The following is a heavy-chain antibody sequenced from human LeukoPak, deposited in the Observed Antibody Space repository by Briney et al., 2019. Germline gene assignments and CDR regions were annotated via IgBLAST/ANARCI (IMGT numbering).Heavy chain of an antibody. D-gene: IGHD3-22*01. CDR1: GFTFSSYW. CDR2: IKKDGSEK. CDR3: ARGLGKWLLVDY. J-gene: IGHJ4*02. V-gene: IGHV3-7*01. Sequence: PGGSLRLSCAASGFTFSSYWMSWVRQAPGKGLEWVANIKKDGSEKYYVDSVKGRFTISRDNAKKSLYLQMNSLRAEDTAVYYCARGLGKWLLVDYWGQGTLVTVSS.